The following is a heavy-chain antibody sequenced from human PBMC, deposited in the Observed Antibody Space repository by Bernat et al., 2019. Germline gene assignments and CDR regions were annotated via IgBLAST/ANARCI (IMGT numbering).Heavy chain of an antibody. CDR2: ISAFNGNT. CDR3: ARGSGYSYGDQYYGIDV. J-gene: IGHJ6*02. Sequence: QVLLMQSGIEVKKSGASVKVSCKAFGYTFTSYGINWVRQAPGQGLEWMGWISAFNGNTHYAQKIQDRVSMTTDTSTSTAYMELRSLRSDDAATYYCARGSGYSYGDQYYGIDVWGQGTTVIVSS. V-gene: IGHV1-18*01. CDR1: GYTFTSYG. D-gene: IGHD5-18*01.